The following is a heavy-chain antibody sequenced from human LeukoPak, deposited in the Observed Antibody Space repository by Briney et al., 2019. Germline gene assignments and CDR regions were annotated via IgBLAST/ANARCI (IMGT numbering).Heavy chain of an antibody. Sequence: GGSLRLSWAASGFTFSSYGMHWVRQAPGKGLEWVAFIRYDGSNKYYADSVKGRFTISRDNSKNTLYLQMNSLRAEDTAVYYCAILLSGYQLYAFDIWGQGTMVTVSS. CDR2: IRYDGSNK. CDR3: AILLSGYQLYAFDI. J-gene: IGHJ3*02. V-gene: IGHV3-30*02. D-gene: IGHD5-12*01. CDR1: GFTFSSYG.